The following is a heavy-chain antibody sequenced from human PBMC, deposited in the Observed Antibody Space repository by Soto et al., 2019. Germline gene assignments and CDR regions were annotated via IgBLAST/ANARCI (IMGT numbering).Heavy chain of an antibody. CDR1: GYTFTSYA. J-gene: IGHJ4*02. CDR2: INAGNGNT. CDR3: AMSIVVVTALAY. Sequence: QVQLVQSGAEEKKPGASVKVSCKASGYTFTSYAMHWVRQAPGQRLEWMGWINAGNGNTKYTQKFQRRVTITRDTSASTAYMELSSLRSEDTAVYYCAMSIVVVTALAYWGQGTLVTVSS. V-gene: IGHV1-3*05. D-gene: IGHD2-21*02.